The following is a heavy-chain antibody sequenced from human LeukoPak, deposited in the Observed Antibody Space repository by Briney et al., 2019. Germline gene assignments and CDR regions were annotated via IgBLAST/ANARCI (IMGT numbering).Heavy chain of an antibody. J-gene: IGHJ6*03. CDR1: GGSINSHY. CDR3: ASSGQCTNGLCRDVGYMDV. Sequence: SETLSLTCTVSGGSINSHYWSWVRQPPGKGLVWIGYISYSGNTNYNPSLKSRVTISMHTSKNQLPLKLNSVTAADTAVYYCASSGQCTNGLCRDVGYMDVWGKGTTVTVSS. D-gene: IGHD2-8*01. V-gene: IGHV4-59*11. CDR2: ISYSGNT.